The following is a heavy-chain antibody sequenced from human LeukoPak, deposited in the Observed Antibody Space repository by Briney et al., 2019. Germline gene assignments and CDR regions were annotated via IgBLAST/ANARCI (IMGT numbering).Heavy chain of an antibody. Sequence: PSETLSLTCSVSGGYISHDYWSWVRQPPGKGLEWIGYIHYSGSTHYNASFQSRVTISVDTSKKQYSRKMSSMTAADTAVYYCATGYSSGWHNFDYWGQGTRVTVSS. V-gene: IGHV4-59*01. J-gene: IGHJ4*02. CDR1: GGYISHDY. CDR2: IHYSGST. CDR3: ATGYSSGWHNFDY. D-gene: IGHD6-19*01.